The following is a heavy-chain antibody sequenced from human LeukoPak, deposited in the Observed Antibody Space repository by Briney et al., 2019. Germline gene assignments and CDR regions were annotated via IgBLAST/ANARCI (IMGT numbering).Heavy chain of an antibody. CDR2: INPDGSAK. J-gene: IGHJ4*02. CDR3: ARDRGYNSFDY. Sequence: GGSLRLSCAASGVTFSSLWMTWVRRAPGKGLEWVANINPDGSAKNYVDSMRGRFTISRDNAKNSLYLQMNSLRAEDTAVYYCARDRGYNSFDYWGQGTLVTVSS. D-gene: IGHD3-10*01. CDR1: GVTFSSLW. V-gene: IGHV3-7*01.